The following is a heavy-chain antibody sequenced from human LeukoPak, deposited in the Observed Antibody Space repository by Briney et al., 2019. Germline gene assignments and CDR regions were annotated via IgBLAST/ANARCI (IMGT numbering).Heavy chain of an antibody. V-gene: IGHV1-2*02. CDR2: INPNSGGT. Sequence: ASVKVSCQASGYTFTGYYMHWVRQAPGQGLEWMGWINPNSGGTNYAQKFQGRVTMTEDTSTDTAYMELSSLRSEDTAVYYCATDYYYDSSGSYYTVDYWGQGTLVTVSS. J-gene: IGHJ4*02. D-gene: IGHD3-22*01. CDR3: ATDYYYDSSGSYYTVDY. CDR1: GYTFTGYY.